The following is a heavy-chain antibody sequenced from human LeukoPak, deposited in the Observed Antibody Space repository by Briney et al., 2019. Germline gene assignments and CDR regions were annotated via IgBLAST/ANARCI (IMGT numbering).Heavy chain of an antibody. Sequence: GGSLRLSCAASGFTFDDYAMHWVRQAPGKGLEWDSGISWNSGSIGYADSVKGRFTISRDNAKNSLYLQMNSLRAEDTALYYCANLYSSGNYWGQGTLVTVSS. CDR3: ANLYSSGNY. J-gene: IGHJ4*02. CDR2: ISWNSGSI. V-gene: IGHV3-9*01. D-gene: IGHD3-22*01. CDR1: GFTFDDYA.